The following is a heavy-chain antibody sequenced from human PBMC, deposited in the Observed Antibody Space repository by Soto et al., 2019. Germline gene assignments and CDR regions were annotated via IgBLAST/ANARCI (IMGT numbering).Heavy chain of an antibody. D-gene: IGHD3-10*01. Sequence: PGGSLRLSCAASGFTFSSYGMHWVRQAPGKGLEWVAVISYDGSNKYYADSVKGRFTISRDNSKNTLYLQMNSLRAEDTAVYYCAKDLKLGWFGELRPLWANWGQGTLVTVSS. CDR2: ISYDGSNK. CDR3: AKDLKLGWFGELRPLWAN. V-gene: IGHV3-30*18. J-gene: IGHJ4*02. CDR1: GFTFSSYG.